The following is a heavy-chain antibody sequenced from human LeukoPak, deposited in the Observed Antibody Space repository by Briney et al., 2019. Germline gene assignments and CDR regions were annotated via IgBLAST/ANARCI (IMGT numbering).Heavy chain of an antibody. J-gene: IGHJ4*02. CDR1: GGSISSYY. Sequence: SETLSLTCTVSGGSISSYYWSWVRQPPGKGLEWLGYIYYSGSTNYNPSLKSRVTISVDTSKNQFSLKLSSVNAADTAVYYCARGSYCGGDCYSSSYDYWGQGTLVTVSS. D-gene: IGHD2-21*02. V-gene: IGHV4-59*01. CDR3: ARGSYCGGDCYSSSYDY. CDR2: IYYSGST.